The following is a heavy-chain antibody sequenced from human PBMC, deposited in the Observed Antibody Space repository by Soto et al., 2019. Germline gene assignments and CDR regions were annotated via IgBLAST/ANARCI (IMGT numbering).Heavy chain of an antibody. CDR2: IYYSGST. Sequence: SETLSLTCTVSGGSISSYYGSWIRQPPGKGLEWIGYIYYSGSTYYNPSLKSRVTISVDTSKNQFSLKLSSVTAADTAVYYCARDRGYSYGYNWFDPWGQGTLVTVSS. CDR1: GGSISSYY. V-gene: IGHV4-59*12. CDR3: ARDRGYSYGYNWFDP. J-gene: IGHJ5*02. D-gene: IGHD5-18*01.